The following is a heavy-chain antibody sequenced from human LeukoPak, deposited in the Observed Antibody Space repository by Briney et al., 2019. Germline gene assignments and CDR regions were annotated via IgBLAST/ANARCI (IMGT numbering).Heavy chain of an antibody. J-gene: IGHJ4*02. CDR1: GYTFTSYY. V-gene: IGHV1-46*01. D-gene: IGHD3-22*01. Sequence: GASVKVSCKASGYTFTSYYMHWVRQAPGQGLEWMGIINPSGGSTSYAQKFQGRVTMTRDTSTSTVYMELSSLRSEDTAVYYCARGDSLEYYYDSSGYYRDYWGQGTLVTVSS. CDR2: INPSGGST. CDR3: ARGDSLEYYYDSSGYYRDY.